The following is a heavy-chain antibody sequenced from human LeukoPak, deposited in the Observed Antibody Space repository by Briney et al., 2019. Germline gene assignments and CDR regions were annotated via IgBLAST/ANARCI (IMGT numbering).Heavy chain of an antibody. J-gene: IGHJ4*02. Sequence: ASVKVSCKASVYTFTGYYMHWVRQAPGQGLEWMGWINPNSGGTNYAQNFQDRVTMTSDTSINTAYMELSRLRSDDTAVYYCATSSGWYAPYDYWGQGTLVTVSS. CDR2: INPNSGGT. D-gene: IGHD6-19*01. V-gene: IGHV1-2*02. CDR1: VYTFTGYY. CDR3: ATSSGWYAPYDY.